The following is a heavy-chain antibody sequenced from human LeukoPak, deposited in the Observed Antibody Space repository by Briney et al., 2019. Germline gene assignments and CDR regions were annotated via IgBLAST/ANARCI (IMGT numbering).Heavy chain of an antibody. CDR2: IWYDGSNK. J-gene: IGHJ4*02. D-gene: IGHD3-22*01. CDR1: GFTFSSYG. V-gene: IGHV3-33*01. Sequence: GGSLRLSCAASGFTFSSYGMHWVRQAPGKGLEWVAVIWYDGSNKYYADSVKGRFTISRDNSKNTLYLQMNSLRAEDTAVYYCARAWYYYDSSGYYPFDYWGQGTLVTVSS. CDR3: ARAWYYYDSSGYYPFDY.